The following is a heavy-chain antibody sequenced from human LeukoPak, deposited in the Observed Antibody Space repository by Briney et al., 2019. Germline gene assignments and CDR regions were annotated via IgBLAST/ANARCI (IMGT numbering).Heavy chain of an antibody. D-gene: IGHD3-10*01. J-gene: IGHJ4*02. CDR1: GFTFSSYA. V-gene: IGHV3-30-3*01. Sequence: GRSLRLSCAASGFTFSSYAMHWVRQAPGKGLEWVAVISYDGSNKYYADSVKGRFTISRDNSKNTLYLQMNSLRAEDTAVYYCARAISGGWFGESLPFGYWGQGTLVTVSS. CDR2: ISYDGSNK. CDR3: ARAISGGWFGESLPFGY.